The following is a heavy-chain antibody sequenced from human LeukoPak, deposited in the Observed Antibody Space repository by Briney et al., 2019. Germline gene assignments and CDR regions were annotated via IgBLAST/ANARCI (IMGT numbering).Heavy chain of an antibody. J-gene: IGHJ5*02. CDR3: ARVEQWLENNWFDP. CDR1: GYTFTGYY. CDR2: INPNSGGT. Sequence: ASVKVSCKASGYTFTGYYMHWVRQAPGQGLEWMGWINPNSGGTNYAQKFQGRVTMTRDTSISTAYMELSRLRSDDTAVYYCARVEQWLENNWFDPWGQGTLVTVSS. D-gene: IGHD6-19*01. V-gene: IGHV1-2*02.